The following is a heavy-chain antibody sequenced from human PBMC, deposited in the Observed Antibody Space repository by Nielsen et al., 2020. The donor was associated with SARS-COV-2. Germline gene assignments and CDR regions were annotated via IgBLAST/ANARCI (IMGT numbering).Heavy chain of an antibody. D-gene: IGHD6-13*01. J-gene: IGHJ5*02. CDR2: IKQDGSEK. V-gene: IGHV3-7*04. Sequence: WIRQPPGKGLEWVANIKQDGSEKYYVDSVKGRFTISRDNAKNSLYLQMNSLRAGDTAVYYCARVLGVAILPGVYNWFDPWGQGTLVTVSS. CDR3: ARVLGVAILPGVYNWFDP.